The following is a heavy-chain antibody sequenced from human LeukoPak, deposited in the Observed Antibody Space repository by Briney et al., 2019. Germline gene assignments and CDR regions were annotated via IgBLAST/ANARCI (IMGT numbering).Heavy chain of an antibody. CDR1: AFTFSTSA. CDR2: IVLGSGEA. D-gene: IGHD2-2*01. J-gene: IGHJ4*02. CDR3: AADDQQLML. Sequence: GTSVKVSCKTSAFTFSTSAMQWVERARGQRFKLVGWIVLGSGEANYAQNFQKRVTITRDLATRTVYMELSSLRSEDTAVYYCAADDQQLMLWGQGTLVTVSS. V-gene: IGHV1-58*02.